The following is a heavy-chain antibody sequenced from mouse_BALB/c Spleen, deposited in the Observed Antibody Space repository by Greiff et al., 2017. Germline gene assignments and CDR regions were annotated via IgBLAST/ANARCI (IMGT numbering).Heavy chain of an antibody. J-gene: IGHJ2*01. CDR3: ARSMITTRSYFDY. CDR2: INPSNGRT. Sequence: VQLQQPGAELVKPGASVKLSCKASGYTFTNYWMHWVKQRPGQGLEWIGEINPSNGRTNYNEKFKSKATLTVDKSSSTAYMQLSSLTSEDSAVYYCARSMITTRSYFDYWGQGTTLTVSS. D-gene: IGHD2-4*01. CDR1: GYTFTNYW. V-gene: IGHV1S81*02.